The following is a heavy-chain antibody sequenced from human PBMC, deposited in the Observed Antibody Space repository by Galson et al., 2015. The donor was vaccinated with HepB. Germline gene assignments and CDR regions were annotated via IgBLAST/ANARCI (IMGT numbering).Heavy chain of an antibody. CDR1: GFTFSSYA. CDR3: AKEMEGYYYDSSGYYYEHDAFDI. V-gene: IGHV3-23*01. Sequence: SLRLSCAASGFTFSSYAMSWVRQAPGKGLEWVSAISGSGGSTYYADSVKGRFTISRDNSKNTLYLQMNSPRAEDTAVYYCAKEMEGYYYDSSGYYYEHDAFDIWGQGTTVTVSS. J-gene: IGHJ3*02. D-gene: IGHD3-22*01. CDR2: ISGSGGST.